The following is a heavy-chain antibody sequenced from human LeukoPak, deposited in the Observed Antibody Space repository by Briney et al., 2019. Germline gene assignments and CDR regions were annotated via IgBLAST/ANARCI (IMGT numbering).Heavy chain of an antibody. Sequence: ASVKVSCKASGYTFSGYYMHWVRQAPGQGLEWMGWINPNSGGTYYAQQFQGRVTMTRDTSISTAYMELSRLRSDDTAVFYCARVAHNYDLLTGYYPYLDYFDFWGQGTLVTVSS. V-gene: IGHV1-2*02. CDR1: GYTFSGYY. CDR3: ARVAHNYDLLTGYYPYLDYFDF. J-gene: IGHJ4*02. CDR2: INPNSGGT. D-gene: IGHD3-9*01.